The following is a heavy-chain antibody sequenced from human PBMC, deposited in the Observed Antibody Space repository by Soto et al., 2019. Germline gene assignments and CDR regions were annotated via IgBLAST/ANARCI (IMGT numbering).Heavy chain of an antibody. CDR2: VDGSGGDT. J-gene: IGHJ4*02. Sequence: PGGSLRLSCAASGFPFSSYAMGWLRQAPGTGPEWVAFVDGSGGDTSFADSVKGRFTISRDNSKNSLYLHMNSLRAEDTAIYYCAKEMVAAAYVETSPFDLWGQGTLVTVSS. CDR3: AKEMVAAAYVETSPFDL. CDR1: GFPFSSYA. D-gene: IGHD2-15*01. V-gene: IGHV3-23*01.